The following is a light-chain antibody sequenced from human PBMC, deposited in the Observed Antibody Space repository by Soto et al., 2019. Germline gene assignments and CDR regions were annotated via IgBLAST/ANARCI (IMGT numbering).Light chain of an antibody. CDR3: QQYGRTPRT. V-gene: IGKV3-20*01. Sequence: EIVLTQSPGTLSLSPGERATLSCRASQSVNNNFLAWYQQKPGQAPRLLIYGASSRATGIPDKFSGSGSGTDFTLTIGSLEPEDFAVYYCQQYGRTPRTFGQGTKVEIK. CDR1: QSVNNNF. J-gene: IGKJ1*01. CDR2: GAS.